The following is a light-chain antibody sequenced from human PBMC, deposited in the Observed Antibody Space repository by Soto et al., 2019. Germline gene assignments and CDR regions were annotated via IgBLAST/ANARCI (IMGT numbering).Light chain of an antibody. CDR2: DVN. Sequence: LAQPRSVSGSPGQSVTISCTGTSSDVGRYDYVSWYQQHPGKAPKVIIYDVNERPSGVPNRFSGSKSGNTASLTISGLQADDETDYYCCSYAGSSTPYVFGTGTKVTVL. CDR1: SSDVGRYDY. V-gene: IGLV2-11*01. J-gene: IGLJ1*01. CDR3: CSYAGSSTPYV.